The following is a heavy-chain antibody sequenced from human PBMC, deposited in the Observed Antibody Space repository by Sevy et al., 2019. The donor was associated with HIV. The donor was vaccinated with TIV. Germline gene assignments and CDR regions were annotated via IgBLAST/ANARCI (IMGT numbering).Heavy chain of an antibody. CDR2: IWNDRNDK. CDR3: ATEYNNGYDY. J-gene: IGHJ4*02. V-gene: IGHV3-33*01. D-gene: IGHD5-18*01. Sequence: GGSLRLSCVASGFSFSNYAMHWVRQAPGKGLEWVAVIWNDRNDKSYADSVKGRFTISRDNAKNTLYLQMNSLRAEDTAIYYCATEYNNGYDYWGQGTMVTVSS. CDR1: GFSFSNYA.